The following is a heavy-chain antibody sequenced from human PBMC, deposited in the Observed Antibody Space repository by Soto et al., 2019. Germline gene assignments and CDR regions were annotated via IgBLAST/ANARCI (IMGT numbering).Heavy chain of an antibody. Sequence: ASVKVSCKASGGTFSSYTISWVRQAPGQGLEWMGRIIPILGIANYAQKFQGRVTITADKSTSTAYMELSSLRSEDTAVYYCASLYIGDDFWSGTVGYYYMDVWGKGTTVTVSS. CDR3: ASLYIGDDFWSGTVGYYYMDV. D-gene: IGHD3-3*01. V-gene: IGHV1-69*02. CDR2: IIPILGIA. CDR1: GGTFSSYT. J-gene: IGHJ6*03.